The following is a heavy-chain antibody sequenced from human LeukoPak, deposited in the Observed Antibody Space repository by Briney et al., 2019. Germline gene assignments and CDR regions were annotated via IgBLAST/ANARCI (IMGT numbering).Heavy chain of an antibody. CDR2: ISSSGSTI. D-gene: IGHD5-18*01. Sequence: GGSLRLSCAASGFTFSSYEMNWVRQAPGKGLEWVSHISSSGSTIYYADSVKGRFTISRDNAKNSLYLQMNSLRAEDTAVYYCAREKEIQLSYYGMDVWGQGTTVTVSS. CDR1: GFTFSSYE. V-gene: IGHV3-48*03. J-gene: IGHJ6*02. CDR3: AREKEIQLSYYGMDV.